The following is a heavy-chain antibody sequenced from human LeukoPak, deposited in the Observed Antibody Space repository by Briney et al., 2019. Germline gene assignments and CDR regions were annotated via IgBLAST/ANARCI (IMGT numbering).Heavy chain of an antibody. Sequence: ASLKLSCEASGSTFTAYYIHWVRQAPGQGLEWIGWIDTNSGGANYEQKFQGRVTMTRVTSISTDYMELSRLRSVDKAVYYCAREDFCSSRNCFDPWGQGTLVTVSS. CDR2: IDTNSGGA. V-gene: IGHV1-2*02. CDR1: GSTFTAYY. CDR3: AREDFCSSRNCFDP. J-gene: IGHJ5*02. D-gene: IGHD6-13*01.